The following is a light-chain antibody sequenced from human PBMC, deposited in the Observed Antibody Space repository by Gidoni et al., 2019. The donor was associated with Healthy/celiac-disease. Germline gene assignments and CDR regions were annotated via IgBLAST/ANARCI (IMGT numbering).Light chain of an antibody. Sequence: EIVLTQSPATLSLSPGERATLSCRASQSVSSYLAWYQQKPGQAPRLLIYDASNRATGIPARFSGSGSGTDFTLTISSLEPEDFAVYYCQQRINWPPMYTFGQGTKLELK. CDR1: QSVSSY. CDR3: QQRINWPPMYT. CDR2: DAS. V-gene: IGKV3-11*01. J-gene: IGKJ2*01.